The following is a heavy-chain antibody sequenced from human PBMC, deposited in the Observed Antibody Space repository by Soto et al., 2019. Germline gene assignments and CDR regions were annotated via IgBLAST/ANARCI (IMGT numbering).Heavy chain of an antibody. V-gene: IGHV3-7*03. Sequence: HPGGSLRLSCLASGFTFGSYWMAWVRQTPGKGLEWVTNMNQDGRERYYLDSAKGRFTISRDNAKNSLYLEMNSLRAEDTAVYYCATSCSGTSCYSFDYWGQGTLVTVSS. CDR1: GFTFGSYW. CDR3: ATSCSGTSCYSFDY. D-gene: IGHD2-2*01. J-gene: IGHJ4*02. CDR2: MNQDGRER.